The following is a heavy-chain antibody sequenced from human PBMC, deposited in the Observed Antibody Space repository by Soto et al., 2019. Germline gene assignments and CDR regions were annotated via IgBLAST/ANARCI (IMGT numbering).Heavy chain of an antibody. D-gene: IGHD3-16*01. CDR3: ARVAEGGSSVSWFDP. CDR1: CGSISNYY. Sequence: PSETLSLTCTFSCGSISNYYWSWIRQPPGKGLEWIGYIYSSGTTNYNPSLKSRVTISVDTSKKQFSLKLTSVTAADTAVYYCARVAEGGSSVSWFDPWGQGTLVTVSS. CDR2: IYSSGTT. J-gene: IGHJ5*02. V-gene: IGHV4-59*01.